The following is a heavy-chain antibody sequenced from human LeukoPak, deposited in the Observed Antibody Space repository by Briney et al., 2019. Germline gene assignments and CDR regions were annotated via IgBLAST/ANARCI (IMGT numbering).Heavy chain of an antibody. D-gene: IGHD6-6*01. V-gene: IGHV1-2*02. CDR1: GYTFTGYY. Sequence: ASVKVSCRASGYTFTGYYMHWVRQAPGQGLEWMGWINPNSGGTNYAQKFQGRVTMTRDTSISTAYMELSRLRSDDTAVYYCAREGGGIAARGGHALGYWGQGTLVTVSS. CDR3: AREGGGIAARGGHALGY. CDR2: INPNSGGT. J-gene: IGHJ4*02.